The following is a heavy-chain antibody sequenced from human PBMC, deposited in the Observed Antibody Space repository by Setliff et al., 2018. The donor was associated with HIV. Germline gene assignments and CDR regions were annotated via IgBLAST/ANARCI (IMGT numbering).Heavy chain of an antibody. J-gene: IGHJ4*02. CDR1: GGSFSGYY. V-gene: IGHV4-34*06. Sequence: SETLSLTCAVYGGSFSGYYWSWIRQPPGKGLEWIGEINHSGSTNYNPSLKSRVTISVDTSKNQFSLKLGSVTAADTAVYFCSTVVTLAYCHDGLCPAFDSWGQGALVTVSS. D-gene: IGHD2-8*01. CDR2: INHSGST. CDR3: STVVTLAYCHDGLCPAFDS.